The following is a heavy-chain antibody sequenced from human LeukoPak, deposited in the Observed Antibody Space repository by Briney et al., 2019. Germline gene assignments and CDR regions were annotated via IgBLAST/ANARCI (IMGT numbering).Heavy chain of an antibody. Sequence: ASVKVSCKASGYTFTSYGISWVRQAPGQGLEWMGWISAYNGNTNYAQKLQGRVTMTTDTSTSTAYMELRSLRSDDTAVYYCATGGVYGSGSGRFYYYYYMDVWGKGTTVTVSS. CDR2: ISAYNGNT. CDR1: GYTFTSYG. V-gene: IGHV1-18*01. D-gene: IGHD3-10*01. J-gene: IGHJ6*03. CDR3: ATGGVYGSGSGRFYYYYYMDV.